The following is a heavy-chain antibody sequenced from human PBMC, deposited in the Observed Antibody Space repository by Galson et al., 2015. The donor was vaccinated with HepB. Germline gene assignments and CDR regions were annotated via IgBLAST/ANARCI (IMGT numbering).Heavy chain of an antibody. J-gene: IGHJ6*02. D-gene: IGHD6-19*01. V-gene: IGHV1-18*01. CDR1: GYTFTSYG. Sequence: SVKVSCKASGYTFTSYGISWVRQAPGQGLEWMGWISAYNGNTNYAQKLQGRVTMTTDTSTSTAYMEPRSLRSDDTAVYYCARYSSGWYGGYYYYGMDVWGQGTTVTVSS. CDR2: ISAYNGNT. CDR3: ARYSSGWYGGYYYYGMDV.